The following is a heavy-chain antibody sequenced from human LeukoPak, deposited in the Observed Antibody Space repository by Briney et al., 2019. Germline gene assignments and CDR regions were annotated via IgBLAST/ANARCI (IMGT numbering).Heavy chain of an antibody. CDR3: ARGSRILRFLEWLSHSSYFDY. CDR1: GGSISSSNW. D-gene: IGHD3-3*01. CDR2: IYHSGST. V-gene: IGHV4-4*02. J-gene: IGHJ4*02. Sequence: TPSGTLSLTCAVSGGSISSSNWWSWVRQPPGKGLEWIGEIYHSGSTNYNPSLKSRVTISVDKSKNQFSLKLSSVTAADTAVYYCARGSRILRFLEWLSHSSYFDYWGQGTLVTVSS.